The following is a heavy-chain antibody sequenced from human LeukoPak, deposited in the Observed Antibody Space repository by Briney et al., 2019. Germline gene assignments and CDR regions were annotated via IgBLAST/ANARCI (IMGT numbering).Heavy chain of an antibody. CDR3: SRGPIQLWLHNAMDV. CDR1: GFTFGDHA. CDR2: IRSKAYGGTT. Sequence: GGSLRLSCSASGFTFGDHAMSWVRQAPGKGLEWVGFIRSKAYGGTTEYAASVKGRFTISRDDSKSIAYLQMNSLKTEDTAVYYCSRGPIQLWLHNAMDVWGQGTTVTVSS. V-gene: IGHV3-49*04. J-gene: IGHJ6*02. D-gene: IGHD5-18*01.